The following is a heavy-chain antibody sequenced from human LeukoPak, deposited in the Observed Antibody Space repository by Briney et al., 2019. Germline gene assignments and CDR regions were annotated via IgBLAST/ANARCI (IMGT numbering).Heavy chain of an antibody. CDR2: IRFDGSNK. Sequence: GGSLRLSCAASRFTFSNYGMHWVRQAPGKGLEGVAFIRFDGSNKNYADSVKGRFTISRDNSKNTLYLQMNSLRAEDTAVYYCAKKGSSSWYHFDYWGQGTLVTVSS. V-gene: IGHV3-30*02. CDR1: RFTFSNYG. D-gene: IGHD6-13*01. CDR3: AKKGSSSWYHFDY. J-gene: IGHJ4*02.